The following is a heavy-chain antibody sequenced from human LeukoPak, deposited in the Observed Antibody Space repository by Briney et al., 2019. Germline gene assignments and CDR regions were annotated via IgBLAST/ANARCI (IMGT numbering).Heavy chain of an antibody. CDR2: INHSGST. CDR3: ARLVVPAATKYYFDY. V-gene: IGHV4-34*01. D-gene: IGHD2-2*01. J-gene: IGHJ4*02. CDR1: GGSFSGYY. Sequence: PSETLSLTCAVYGGSFSGYYWTWIRQPPGKGLEWIGEINHSGSTNYIPSLKSRVTISLDTSKNQFSLKLSSVTAADTAVYYCARLVVPAATKYYFDYWSQGTLVTVSS.